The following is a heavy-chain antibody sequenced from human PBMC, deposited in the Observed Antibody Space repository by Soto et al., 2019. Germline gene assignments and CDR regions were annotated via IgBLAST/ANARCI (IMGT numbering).Heavy chain of an antibody. CDR2: ISAYNGNT. V-gene: IGHV1-18*01. D-gene: IGHD6-19*01. J-gene: IGHJ6*02. Sequence: GASVKVSCKASGYTFTSYGISWVRQAPGQGLEWMGWISAYNGNTNYAQKLQGRVTMTTDTSTSTAYMELRSLRSDDTAVYYCAREGVQTYSSGWAYYYGMDVWGQGTTVTVSS. CDR3: AREGVQTYSSGWAYYYGMDV. CDR1: GYTFTSYG.